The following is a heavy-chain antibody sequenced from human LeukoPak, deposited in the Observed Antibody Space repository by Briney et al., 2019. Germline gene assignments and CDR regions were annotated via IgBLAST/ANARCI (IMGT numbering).Heavy chain of an antibody. Sequence: GGSLRLSCAASGFTFSSYAMHWVRQAPGKGLEWVAVISYDGSNKYYADSVKGRFTISRDNSKNTLYLQMNSLRAEDTAVYYCAGETSPLILRFLEWDYWGQGTLVTVSS. CDR2: ISYDGSNK. V-gene: IGHV3-30*01. D-gene: IGHD3-3*01. CDR3: AGETSPLILRFLEWDY. J-gene: IGHJ4*02. CDR1: GFTFSSYA.